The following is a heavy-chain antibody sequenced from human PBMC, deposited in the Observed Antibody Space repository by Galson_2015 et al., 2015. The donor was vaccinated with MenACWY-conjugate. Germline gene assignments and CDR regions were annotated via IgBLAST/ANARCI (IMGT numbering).Heavy chain of an antibody. D-gene: IGHD1-1*01. CDR1: GFTFDSYR. CDR3: ARIIHDGLDY. Sequence: SLRLSCAASGFTFDSYRMSWVRQAPGKGLEGVTNINRDGGGTYYASSVKGRFTISKDNAENSLYLQMNSLRAEDTAIYYCARIIHDGLDYWGQGTLVTVSS. CDR2: INRDGGGT. V-gene: IGHV3-7*01. J-gene: IGHJ4*02.